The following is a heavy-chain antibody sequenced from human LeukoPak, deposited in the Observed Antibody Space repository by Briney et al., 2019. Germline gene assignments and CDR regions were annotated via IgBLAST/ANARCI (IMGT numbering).Heavy chain of an antibody. CDR1: GFTVSTNC. CDR2: IYSGGTT. D-gene: IGHD5-18*01. CDR3: ARVDTVMAYYFDL. V-gene: IGHV3-53*04. Sequence: GGSLRLSCAASGFTVSTNCMTWVRQAPGKGLEWVSTIYSGGTTYYADSVMGRFTISRHNSRNTLYLQMNSLRAEGTAVYYCARVDTVMAYYFDLWGQGTPVIVSS. J-gene: IGHJ4*02.